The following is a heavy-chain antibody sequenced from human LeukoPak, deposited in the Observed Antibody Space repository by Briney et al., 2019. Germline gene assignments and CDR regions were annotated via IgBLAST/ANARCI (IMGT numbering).Heavy chain of an antibody. CDR3: TREEVRAPLDN. CDR1: GFTFSTYG. V-gene: IGHV3-33*01. Sequence: GGSLTRSCAASGFTFSTYGMHWVRQAPGKGLEWVALIYYDGSNKYYADSVKGRFTVSRDNSKNTLYLQMNILRAEDTGVYYCTREEVRAPLDNWGQGTLVTVSS. CDR2: IYYDGSNK. J-gene: IGHJ4*02. D-gene: IGHD3-10*01.